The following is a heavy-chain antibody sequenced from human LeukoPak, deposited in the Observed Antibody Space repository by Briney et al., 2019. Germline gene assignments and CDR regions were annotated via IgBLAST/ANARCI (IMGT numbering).Heavy chain of an antibody. Sequence: GGSLRLSCAASGFTFSSYKMNWVRQAPGKGLEWVSYISSSGSTIYYADSVKGRFTISRDNAKNTLYLQMNSLRAEDTAVYYCARRAGAYSHPYDYWGQGTLVTVSS. J-gene: IGHJ4*02. CDR3: ARRAGAYSHPYDY. CDR1: GFTFSSYK. D-gene: IGHD4/OR15-4a*01. V-gene: IGHV3-48*03. CDR2: ISSSGSTI.